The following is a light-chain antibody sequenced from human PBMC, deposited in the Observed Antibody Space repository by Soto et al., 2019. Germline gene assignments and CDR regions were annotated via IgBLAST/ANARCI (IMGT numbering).Light chain of an antibody. V-gene: IGKV4-1*01. CDR3: QQYYSTPLT. J-gene: IGKJ4*01. CDR2: WAS. CDR1: QSVLYNSNNKNY. Sequence: DIVMTQSPDSLAVSLGERATINCKSSQSVLYNSNNKNYLAWYQQKPGQPPKLLIYWASTRESGVPDRFSGSGSGTDFTHTISSLQAEDVAVYYCQQYYSTPLTFGGGTKVEIK.